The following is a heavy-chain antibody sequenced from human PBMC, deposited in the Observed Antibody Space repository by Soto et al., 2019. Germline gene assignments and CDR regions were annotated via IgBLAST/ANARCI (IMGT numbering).Heavy chain of an antibody. J-gene: IGHJ6*01. CDR2: ITPFNGNT. CDR3: ARSIAVAGTPATDYYGMDV. V-gene: IGHV1-45*02. Sequence: ASVKVSCKASGYTFTYRYLHWVRQAPGQALEWMGWITPFNGNTNYAQKFQDRVTITRDRSMSTAYMELSSLRSEDTAMYYCARSIAVAGTPATDYYGMDVWGQGTTVTV. D-gene: IGHD6-19*01. CDR1: GYTFTYRY.